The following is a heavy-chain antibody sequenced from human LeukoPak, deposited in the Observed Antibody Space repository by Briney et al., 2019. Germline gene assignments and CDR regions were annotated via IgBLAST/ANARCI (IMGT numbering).Heavy chain of an antibody. CDR1: GFTFSNYW. V-gene: IGHV3-74*01. D-gene: IGHD6-6*01. CDR2: IRSDGGDT. CDR3: ARLAARQILGYYGMDV. J-gene: IGHJ6*02. Sequence: PGGSLRLSCEASGFTFSNYWMHWVRQVPGKGLVWVSHIRSDGGDTTYADFVQGRFTISRDNVKNMLYLQMNSLRAEDTAVYYCARLAARQILGYYGMDVWGQGTTVTVSS.